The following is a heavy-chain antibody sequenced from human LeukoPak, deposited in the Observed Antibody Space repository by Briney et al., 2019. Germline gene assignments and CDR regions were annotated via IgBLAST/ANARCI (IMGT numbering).Heavy chain of an antibody. CDR2: INPNSGGT. J-gene: IGHJ4*02. V-gene: IGHV1-2*02. CDR1: GYTFTSYY. D-gene: IGHD1-26*01. Sequence: ASVKVSCKATGYTFTSYYMHWVRQAPGQGLEWMGWINPNSGGTNYAQKFQGRVTMTRDTSISTAYMELSRLRSDDTAVYYCARVLVLSGSYCSGYWGQGTLVTVSS. CDR3: ARVLVLSGSYCSGY.